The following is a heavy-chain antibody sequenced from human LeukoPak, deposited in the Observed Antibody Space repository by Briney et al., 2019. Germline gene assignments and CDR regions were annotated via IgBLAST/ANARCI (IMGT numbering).Heavy chain of an antibody. CDR2: INPSGGST. Sequence: GASVKVSCKASGYTFTSYYMHWVRQAPGRGLEWMGIINPSGGSTSYAQKFQGRVTMTRDTSTSTVYMELSSLRSEDTAVYYCARDGADIVVVTAILDYWGQGTLVTVSS. D-gene: IGHD2-21*02. CDR1: GYTFTSYY. J-gene: IGHJ4*02. V-gene: IGHV1-46*01. CDR3: ARDGADIVVVTAILDY.